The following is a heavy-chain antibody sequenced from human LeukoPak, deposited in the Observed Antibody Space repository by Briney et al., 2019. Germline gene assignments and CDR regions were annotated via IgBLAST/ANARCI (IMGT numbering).Heavy chain of an antibody. V-gene: IGHV4-4*02. CDR3: AGRITISSFYFDY. D-gene: IGHD3-9*01. Sequence: SGTLSLTCAVSGGSISSSNWWSWIRQPPGKGLEWIGYIYHSGSTNYNPSLKSRVTISIDTSKNQFSLKLSSVTAADTAVYYCAGRITISSFYFDYWGHGTLVTVSS. CDR2: IYHSGST. J-gene: IGHJ4*01. CDR1: GGSISSSNW.